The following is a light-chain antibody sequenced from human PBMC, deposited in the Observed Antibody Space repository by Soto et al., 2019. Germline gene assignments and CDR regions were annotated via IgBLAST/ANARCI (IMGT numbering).Light chain of an antibody. Sequence: DIRMTQSRSSVSASVGDRVTITCRASQGINSWLAWYQQKPGKAPKLLIFAASSLQSGVPSRFSGSGSGTDFTLTIRSLQPEDFATYYCQQANSFPYTFGQGTKLEIK. V-gene: IGKV1-12*01. CDR3: QQANSFPYT. CDR2: AAS. CDR1: QGINSW. J-gene: IGKJ2*01.